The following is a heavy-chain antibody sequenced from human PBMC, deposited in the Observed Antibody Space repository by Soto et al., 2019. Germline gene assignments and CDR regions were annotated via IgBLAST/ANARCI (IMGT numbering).Heavy chain of an antibody. CDR1: GDSVSSNSAA. Sequence: PSQTLSLTCAISGDSVSSNSAAWNWIRQSPSRGLEWLGRTYYRSKWYNDYAVSVESRITINPDTSKNQFSLQLNSVTPEDTAVYYCASGSTPAKKDDAFDIWGQGTMVTVSS. D-gene: IGHD2-2*01. CDR2: TYYRSKWYN. J-gene: IGHJ3*02. CDR3: ASGSTPAKKDDAFDI. V-gene: IGHV6-1*01.